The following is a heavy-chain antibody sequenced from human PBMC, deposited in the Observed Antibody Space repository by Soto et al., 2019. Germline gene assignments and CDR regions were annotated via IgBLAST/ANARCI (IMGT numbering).Heavy chain of an antibody. J-gene: IGHJ6*02. D-gene: IGHD6-6*01. CDR3: AKEVRIAARQDYYYYGMDV. CDR1: GFTFSSYG. CDR2: ISYDGSNK. V-gene: IGHV3-30*18. Sequence: PWGSLRLSCAASGFTFSSYGMHWVRQAPGKGLEWVAVISYDGSNKYYADSVKGRFTISRDNSKNTLYLQMNSLRAEDTAVYYCAKEVRIAARQDYYYYGMDVWGQGTTVTVSS.